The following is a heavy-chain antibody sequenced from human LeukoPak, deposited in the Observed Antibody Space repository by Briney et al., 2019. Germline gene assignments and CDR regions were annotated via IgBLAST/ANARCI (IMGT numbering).Heavy chain of an antibody. CDR2: INPDSGGT. CDR1: EYTFTVFY. J-gene: IGHJ5*02. CDR3: ARDHGLNKRWFDP. D-gene: IGHD1/OR15-1a*01. V-gene: IGHV1-2*02. Sequence: ASVTVSFTASEYTFTVFYMHWVRQAPGQGLGWVGWINPDSGGTNYAQKFQGRVTMTRDTSISTAYMELSRLTSDDTAVYYCARDHGLNKRWFDPWGQGTLVTVSS.